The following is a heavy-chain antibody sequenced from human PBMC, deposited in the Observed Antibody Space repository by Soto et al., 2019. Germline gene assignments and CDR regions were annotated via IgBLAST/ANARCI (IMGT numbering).Heavy chain of an antibody. V-gene: IGHV3-23*01. Sequence: PGGSLRLSCAASGFTFSTYAMSWVRQAPGMGLEWVSVVRGSGETTFYAGSVMGRFTISRDNSKNTLNLQMNSLRAEDTAIYYCARNRGSGAPFYFDMDVWGQGTTVTVSS. J-gene: IGHJ6*02. CDR2: VRGSGETT. CDR3: ARNRGSGAPFYFDMDV. D-gene: IGHD3-10*01. CDR1: GFTFSTYA.